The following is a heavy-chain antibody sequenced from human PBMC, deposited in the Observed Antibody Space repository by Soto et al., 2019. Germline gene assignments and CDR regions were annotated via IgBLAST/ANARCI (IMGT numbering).Heavy chain of an antibody. CDR1: GYRLTGFW. V-gene: IGHV5-51*01. J-gene: IGHJ4*02. Sequence: PXESMKISFQGSGYRLTGFWIGWVRQIPGKGLEWMGIAQPGHSDTRYSPSFQGHVTISADESTNTAYLQWSSLRASDTAMYFCARHGYSSSWYPDHWGQGTLVTVSS. D-gene: IGHD6-13*01. CDR3: ARHGYSSSWYPDH. CDR2: AQPGHSDT.